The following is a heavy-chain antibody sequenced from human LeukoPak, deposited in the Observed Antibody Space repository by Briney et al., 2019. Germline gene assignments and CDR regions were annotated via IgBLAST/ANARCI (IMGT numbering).Heavy chain of an antibody. CDR1: GFTFGSYW. CDR3: ARTHPSAFDI. Sequence: GGSLRLSCAASGFTFGSYWMSWVRQAPGKGLEWVANIKQDGSEKYYVDSVKGRFTISRDNAKNSLYLQMNSLRAEDTAVYYCARTHPSAFDIWGQGTMVTVSS. J-gene: IGHJ3*02. V-gene: IGHV3-7*01. CDR2: IKQDGSEK.